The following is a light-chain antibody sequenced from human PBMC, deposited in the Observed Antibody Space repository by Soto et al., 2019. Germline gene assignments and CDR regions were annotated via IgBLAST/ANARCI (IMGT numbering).Light chain of an antibody. CDR1: QGISSW. Sequence: DIQMTQSPSSLSASVGDRVTITCRASQGISSWLAWYQQKPEKAPKSLIYAASSLQSGVPSRFSGTGSGTDFSLGLSCMQPEDFGTYYCQQSYNVPITFGPGTRLEIK. V-gene: IGKV1D-16*01. J-gene: IGKJ5*01. CDR2: AAS. CDR3: QQSYNVPIT.